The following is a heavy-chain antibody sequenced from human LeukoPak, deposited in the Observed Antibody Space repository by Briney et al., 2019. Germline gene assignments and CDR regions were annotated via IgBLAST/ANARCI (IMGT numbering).Heavy chain of an antibody. V-gene: IGHV3-48*04. D-gene: IGHD3-3*01. CDR3: ARVTTIFGVLKYYYYMDV. J-gene: IGHJ6*03. CDR2: ISSSSSTI. CDR1: GFTFSSYS. Sequence: QPGGSLRLSCAASGFTFSSYSMNWVRQAPGKGLEWVSYISSSSSTIYYADSVKGRFTISRDNAKNSLYLQMNSLRAEDTAVYYCARVTTIFGVLKYYYYMDVWGKGTTVTVSS.